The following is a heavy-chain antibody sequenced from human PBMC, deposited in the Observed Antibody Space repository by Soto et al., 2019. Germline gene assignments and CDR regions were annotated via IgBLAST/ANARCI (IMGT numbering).Heavy chain of an antibody. CDR1: GGTFSSYA. CDR2: IIPIFGTA. CDR3: AEMSGDCSSTSCYAFDI. D-gene: IGHD2-2*01. Sequence: ASVKVSCKASGGTFSSYAISWVRQAPGQGLEWMGGIIPIFGTANYAQKFQGRVTITADESTSTAYMELSSLRSEDTAVYYCAEMSGDCSSTSCYAFDIWGQGTMVTVSS. V-gene: IGHV1-69*13. J-gene: IGHJ3*02.